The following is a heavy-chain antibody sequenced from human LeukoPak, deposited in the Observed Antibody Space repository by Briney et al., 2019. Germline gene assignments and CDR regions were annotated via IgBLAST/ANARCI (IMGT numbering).Heavy chain of an antibody. Sequence: RGSLRLSCAASGFTFSSYGMHWVRQAPGKGLEWVAVISYDGSNKYYADSVKGRFTISRDNSKNTLYLQMNSLRAEDTAVYYCAKEDSGWYEGVYYFDYWGQGTLVTVSS. CDR3: AKEDSGWYEGVYYFDY. CDR1: GFTFSSYG. CDR2: ISYDGSNK. V-gene: IGHV3-30*18. J-gene: IGHJ4*02. D-gene: IGHD6-19*01.